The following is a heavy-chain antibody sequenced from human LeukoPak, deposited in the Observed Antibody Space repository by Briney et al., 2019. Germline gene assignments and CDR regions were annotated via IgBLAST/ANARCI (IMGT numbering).Heavy chain of an antibody. Sequence: GASLKISCKASGSPFTNYWIGWVRQLPGKGLEWMGIIYPGDSDTRYSPSFRGQVIISADKSIRSAYLQWTSLKASDTAMYYCARHTGEGSHFQHSGQGSLVTVSS. CDR1: GSPFTNYW. J-gene: IGHJ1*01. V-gene: IGHV5-51*01. D-gene: IGHD3-16*01. CDR3: ARHTGEGSHFQH. CDR2: IYPGDSDT.